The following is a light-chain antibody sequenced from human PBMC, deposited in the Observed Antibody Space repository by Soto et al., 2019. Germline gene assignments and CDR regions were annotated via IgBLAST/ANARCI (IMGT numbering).Light chain of an antibody. Sequence: EIVMTQYPATLCVSLRERATLSCRASQSVSSKLAWYQQTPGKAPRLLIYDASNRATGIPARFSGSDSVTDFTITRSSLEPEEFAVYYCQQRRSWPPTIPCGPGTRVEIK. J-gene: IGKJ5*01. CDR3: QQRRSWPPTIP. CDR1: QSVSSK. V-gene: IGKV3-11*01. CDR2: DAS.